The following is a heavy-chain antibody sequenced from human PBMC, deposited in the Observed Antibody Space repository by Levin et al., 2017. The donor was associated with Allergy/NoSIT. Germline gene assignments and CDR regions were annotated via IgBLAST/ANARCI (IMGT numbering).Heavy chain of an antibody. Sequence: GGSLRLSCAASGFTFSNAWMSWVRQAPGKGLEWVGRIKSKTDGGTTDYAAPVKGRFTISRDDSKTTLYLQMNSLKTEDTAVYCCTTWFEQWLVSWRLDWGQGTLVTVSS. J-gene: IGHJ4*02. CDR2: IKSKTDGGTT. CDR1: GFTFSNAW. V-gene: IGHV3-15*01. D-gene: IGHD6-19*01. CDR3: TTWFEQWLVSWRLD.